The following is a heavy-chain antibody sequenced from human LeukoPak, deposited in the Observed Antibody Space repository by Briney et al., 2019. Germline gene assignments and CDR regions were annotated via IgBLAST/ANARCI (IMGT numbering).Heavy chain of an antibody. CDR2: IYHSGSP. J-gene: IGHJ4*02. D-gene: IGHD5-12*01. V-gene: IGHV4-38-2*02. Sequence: SETLSLTCTVSGYSISSGYYWGWIRQPPGKGLVWIGNIYHSGSPYYNPSLKSRATISKDTPKNHFSLKLSSVTAADTAVYYCASKSAYDFGFDYWGQGALVTVS. CDR3: ASKSAYDFGFDY. CDR1: GYSISSGYY.